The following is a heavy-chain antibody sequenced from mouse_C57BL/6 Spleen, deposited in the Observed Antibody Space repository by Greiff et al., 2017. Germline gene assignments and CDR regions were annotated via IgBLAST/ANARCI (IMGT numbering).Heavy chain of an antibody. CDR1: GFNIKDYY. D-gene: IGHD1-1*01. J-gene: IGHJ2*01. V-gene: IGHV14-2*01. Sequence: EVKVVESGAELVKPGASVKLSCTASGFNIKDYYMHWVKQRTEQGLEWIGRIDPEDGETKYAPKFQGKATITADTSSNTAYLQLSSLTSEDTAVYYCARNYGSRGYFDYWGQGTTLTVSS. CDR2: IDPEDGET. CDR3: ARNYGSRGYFDY.